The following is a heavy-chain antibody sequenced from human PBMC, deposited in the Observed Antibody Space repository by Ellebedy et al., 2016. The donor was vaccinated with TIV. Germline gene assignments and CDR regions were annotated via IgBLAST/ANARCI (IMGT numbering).Heavy chain of an antibody. V-gene: IGHV3-53*01. CDR3: ASGGCTSTSCYNGKDFDY. CDR2: IYSGGTT. CDR1: GFSINDNY. D-gene: IGHD2-2*02. Sequence: GESLKISCAASGFSINDNYMSWVRQIPGKGLQWISVIYSGGTTYYSDSVEGRFTISRDNAKNSLYLQMNSLRVEDTAVYYCASGGCTSTSCYNGKDFDYWGQGTLVTVSS. J-gene: IGHJ4*02.